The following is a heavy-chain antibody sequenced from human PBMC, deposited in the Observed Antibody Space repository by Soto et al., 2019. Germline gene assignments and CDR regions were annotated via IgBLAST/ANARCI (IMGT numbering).Heavy chain of an antibody. CDR1: GASISSDDYY. CDR2: ISYSGST. V-gene: IGHV4-30-4*01. J-gene: IGHJ6*02. Sequence: QVQLQESGPGLVKPSQTLSLTCSISGASISSDDYYWSWFRQPPGKGLEWIGYISYSGSTYYNPSRNSRITISVDTSKTQCSLILSSVTAADTAVFYCAREVNNYYGMDVWGQGTTVTVSS. CDR3: AREVNNYYGMDV.